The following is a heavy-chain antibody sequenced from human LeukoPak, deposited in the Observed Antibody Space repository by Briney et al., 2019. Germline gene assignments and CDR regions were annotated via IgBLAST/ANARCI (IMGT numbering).Heavy chain of an antibody. CDR1: GYTFTGYY. D-gene: IGHD3-22*01. CDR3: ARDEHEKWFGFGY. V-gene: IGHV1-2*06. J-gene: IGHJ4*02. Sequence: ASVKVSCKASGYTFTGYYMHWVRQAPGQGLEWMGRINPNSGGTNYAQKFQGRVTMTRDTSISTAYMELSRLRSDDTAVYYCARDEHEKWFGFGYWGQGTLVTVSS. CDR2: INPNSGGT.